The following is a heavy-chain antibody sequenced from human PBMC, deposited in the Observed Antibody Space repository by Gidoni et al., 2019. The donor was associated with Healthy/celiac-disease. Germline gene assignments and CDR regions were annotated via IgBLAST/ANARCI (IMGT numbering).Heavy chain of an antibody. V-gene: IGHV3-21*01. CDR1: GFTFSSYS. J-gene: IGHJ3*02. CDR2: ISSSSSYI. Sequence: EVQLVESGGGLVKPGGSLRLSCAASGFTFSSYSMNWVRQAPGKGLEWVSSISSSSSYIYYADSVKGRFTISRDNAKNSLYLQMNSLRAEDTAVYYCARGRRGIAADDAFDIWGQGTMVTVSS. CDR3: ARGRRGIAADDAFDI. D-gene: IGHD6-25*01.